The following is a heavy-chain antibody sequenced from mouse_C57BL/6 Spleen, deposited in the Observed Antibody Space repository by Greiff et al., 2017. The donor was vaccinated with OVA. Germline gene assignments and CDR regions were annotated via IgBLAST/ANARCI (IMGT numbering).Heavy chain of an antibody. D-gene: IGHD2-10*02. J-gene: IGHJ4*01. CDR2: INPYNGDT. Sequence: EVKLMESGPELVKPGDSVKISCKASGYSFTGYFMNWVMQSHGKSLEWIGRINPYNGDTFYNQKFKGKATLTVDKSSSTAHMELRSLTSEDSAVYYCARRRYGNYEYYAMDYWGQKTSVTVSS. CDR3: ARRRYGNYEYYAMDY. V-gene: IGHV1-20*01. CDR1: GYSFTGYF.